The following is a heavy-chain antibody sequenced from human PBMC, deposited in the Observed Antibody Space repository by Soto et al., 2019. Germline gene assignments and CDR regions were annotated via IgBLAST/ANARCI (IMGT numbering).Heavy chain of an antibody. D-gene: IGHD2-21*02. CDR1: GGSISSGDYY. Sequence: SETLSLTCTMSGGSISSGDYYWSWIRQPPGNGLEWIGYIYYSGSTYYNPSLKSRVTISVDTSKIQFSLKLSSVTAADTAVYYCARRVVTQTGPSFDIWGQGTMVTVSS. CDR2: IYYSGST. CDR3: ARRVVTQTGPSFDI. J-gene: IGHJ3*02. V-gene: IGHV4-30-4*01.